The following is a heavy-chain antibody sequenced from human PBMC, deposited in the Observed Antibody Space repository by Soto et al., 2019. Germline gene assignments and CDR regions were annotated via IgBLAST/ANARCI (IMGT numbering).Heavy chain of an antibody. CDR2: ISSSSSYI. CDR3: ARPGGWGYCSSTSCYKSAFDI. J-gene: IGHJ3*02. D-gene: IGHD2-2*01. Sequence: GESLKISCAASGFTFSSYSMNWVRQAPGKGLEWVSSISSSSSYIYYADSVKGRFTISRDNAKNSLYLQMNSLRAEDTAVYYCARPGGWGYCSSTSCYKSAFDIWGQGTMVTVSS. CDR1: GFTFSSYS. V-gene: IGHV3-21*01.